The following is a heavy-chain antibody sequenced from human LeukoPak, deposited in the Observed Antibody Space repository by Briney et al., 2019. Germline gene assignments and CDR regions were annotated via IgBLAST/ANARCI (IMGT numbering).Heavy chain of an antibody. D-gene: IGHD6-13*01. Sequence: SETLSLTCTVSGGSVSSGSYYRSWIRQPPGKGLEWIGYIYYSGSTNYNPSLKSRVTISVDTSKNQFSLKLSSVTAADTAVYYCAGGGAYSSSWYVYFDYWGQGTLVTVSS. J-gene: IGHJ4*02. CDR2: IYYSGST. CDR1: GGSVSSGSYY. V-gene: IGHV4-61*01. CDR3: AGGGAYSSSWYVYFDY.